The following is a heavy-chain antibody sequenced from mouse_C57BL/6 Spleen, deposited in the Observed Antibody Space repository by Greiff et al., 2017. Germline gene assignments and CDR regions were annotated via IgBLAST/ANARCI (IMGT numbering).Heavy chain of an antibody. Sequence: VQLQQSGAELVRPGTSVKMSCKASGYTFTNYWIGWAKQRPGHGLEWIGDIYPGGGYTNYNEKFKGKATLTADKSSSTAYMQFSSLTSEDSAIYYCARSPAYYSNYGYFDVWGTGTTVTVSS. CDR1: GYTFTNYW. CDR2: IYPGGGYT. CDR3: ARSPAYYSNYGYFDV. J-gene: IGHJ1*03. D-gene: IGHD2-5*01. V-gene: IGHV1-63*01.